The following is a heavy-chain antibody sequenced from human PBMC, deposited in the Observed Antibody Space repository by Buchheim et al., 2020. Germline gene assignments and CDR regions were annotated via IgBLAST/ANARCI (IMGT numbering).Heavy chain of an antibody. CDR2: ISYDGSNK. J-gene: IGHJ6*02. CDR1: GFTFSSYA. D-gene: IGHD6-19*01. CDR3: ARDFLQWLVPVGYYYYYYGMDV. Sequence: QVQLVESGGGVVQPGRSLRLSCAASGFTFSSYAMHWVRQAPGKGVEWVAVISYDGSNKYYADSVKGRFTISRDNSKNTLYLQMNSLRAEDTAVYYCARDFLQWLVPVGYYYYYYGMDVWGQGTT. V-gene: IGHV3-30-3*01.